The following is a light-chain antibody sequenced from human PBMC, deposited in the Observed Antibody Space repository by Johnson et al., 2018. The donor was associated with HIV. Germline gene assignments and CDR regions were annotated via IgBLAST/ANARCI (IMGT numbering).Light chain of an antibody. CDR1: SSNIGNNY. CDR2: DNN. CDR3: AAWDSSLSAYV. Sequence: QSVLTQPPSVSAAPGQKVSISCSGSSSNIGNNYVSWYQKLPGTAPKLLIYDNNKRPSGIPDRFSGSKSDTSATLAISWLQAEDEADYYCAAWDSSLSAYVFGTGTKVTVL. V-gene: IGLV1-51*01. J-gene: IGLJ1*01.